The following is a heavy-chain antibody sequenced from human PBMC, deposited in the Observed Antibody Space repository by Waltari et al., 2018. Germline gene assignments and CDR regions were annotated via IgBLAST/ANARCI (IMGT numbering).Heavy chain of an antibody. V-gene: IGHV1-2*02. CDR2: NNPNRGGT. Sequence: QVQLVQSGAEVKKPGASVKVSRKASGYTFTGYYMHWVRRAPGQGLEWMGWNNPNRGGTNYAQKFQGRVTMTRDTSISTAYMELSRLRSDDTAVYYCARGGEKLTYYYGMDVWGQGTTVTVSS. D-gene: IGHD3-10*01. J-gene: IGHJ6*02. CDR3: ARGGEKLTYYYGMDV. CDR1: GYTFTGYY.